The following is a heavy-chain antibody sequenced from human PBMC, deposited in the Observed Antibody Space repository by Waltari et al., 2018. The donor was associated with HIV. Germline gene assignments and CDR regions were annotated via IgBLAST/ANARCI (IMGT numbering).Heavy chain of an antibody. CDR3: ARGVHLLLPKGGWFDP. CDR1: GFTFSSYT. D-gene: IGHD1-26*01. Sequence: QVQLVESGGGVVQPGRSLRLSCAASGFTFSSYTMPWVRQAPGKGLEWVAVISYDGSNKYYADSVKGRFTISRDNSKNTLYLQMNSLRPEDTAVYLCARGVHLLLPKGGWFDPWGQGTLVTVSS. J-gene: IGHJ5*02. V-gene: IGHV3-30*04. CDR2: ISYDGSNK.